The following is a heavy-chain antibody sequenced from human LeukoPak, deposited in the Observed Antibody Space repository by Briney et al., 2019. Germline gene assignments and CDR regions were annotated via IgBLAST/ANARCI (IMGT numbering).Heavy chain of an antibody. CDR3: ARDSNCSGGNCYSHNWFDP. CDR2: ISHSGDT. CDR1: GYSINSGYY. Sequence: PSETLSLTCAVSGYSINSGYYWGCIRQPPGKGLEWIGSISHSGDTYYNPSLKSRVTISIDTSKNQFSLNLSSVTAADTAVYYCARDSNCSGGNCYSHNWFDPWGQGTLVTVSS. J-gene: IGHJ5*02. D-gene: IGHD2-15*01. V-gene: IGHV4-38-2*01.